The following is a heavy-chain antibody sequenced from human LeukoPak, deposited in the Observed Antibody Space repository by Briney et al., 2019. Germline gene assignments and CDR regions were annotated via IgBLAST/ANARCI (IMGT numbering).Heavy chain of an antibody. D-gene: IGHD3-16*01. V-gene: IGHV3-7*01. CDR2: VRRDESDK. Sequence: GGSLRLSCAASRFTFSDYWMSWVRQAPGKRLEWVAHVRRDESDKYYVDSVRGRFTISRDNAQNPLYLQMNSLRADDTAVYYCARGGLRGTFDYWGQGTLVTVSS. J-gene: IGHJ4*02. CDR3: ARGGLRGTFDY. CDR1: RFTFSDYW.